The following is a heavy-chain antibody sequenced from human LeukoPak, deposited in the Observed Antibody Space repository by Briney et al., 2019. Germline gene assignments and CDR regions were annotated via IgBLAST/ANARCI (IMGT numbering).Heavy chain of an antibody. CDR1: GFTVSSNY. CDR3: ARAGYDILTGFDY. J-gene: IGHJ4*02. Sequence: GGSLRLSCAASGFTVSSNYMSWVRQAPGKGLEWVSVIYSGGSTYYADSVKGRFTISRDNSKNTLYLQMNSLRAEDTAVYYCARAGYDILTGFDYWGQGTLVTVSS. CDR2: IYSGGST. V-gene: IGHV3-53*01. D-gene: IGHD3-9*01.